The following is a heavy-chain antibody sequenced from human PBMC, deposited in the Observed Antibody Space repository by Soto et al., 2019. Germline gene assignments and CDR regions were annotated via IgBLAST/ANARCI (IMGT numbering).Heavy chain of an antibody. V-gene: IGHV3-23*01. CDR2: ISGSGGST. CDR1: GFTFSSYA. J-gene: IGHJ6*02. CDR3: AKDAGAVAGRPYYYYYYGMDV. D-gene: IGHD6-19*01. Sequence: GGSLRLSCAASGFTFSSYAMSWVRQAPGKGLEWVSAISGSGGSTYYADSVKGRFTISRDNSKNTLYLQMNSLRAEDTAVYYCAKDAGAVAGRPYYYYYYGMDVWGQGTTVTVSS.